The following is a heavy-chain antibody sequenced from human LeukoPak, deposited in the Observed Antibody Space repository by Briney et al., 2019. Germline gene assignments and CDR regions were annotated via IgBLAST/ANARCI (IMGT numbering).Heavy chain of an antibody. J-gene: IGHJ5*02. CDR1: GFTFSSYS. CDR2: ISRSSSYI. V-gene: IGHV3-21*01. CDR3: ARGDWFDP. Sequence: GGSLRLSCAASGFTFSSYSMNWVRQAPGKGLEWVSSISRSSSYIYYAESVKGRFTISRDNAKDSLYLQMNSLRAEDTAVYYCARGDWFDPWGQGTLVTVSS.